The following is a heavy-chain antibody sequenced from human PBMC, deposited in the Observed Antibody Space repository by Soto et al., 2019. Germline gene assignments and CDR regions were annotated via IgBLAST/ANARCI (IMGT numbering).Heavy chain of an antibody. V-gene: IGHV3-48*03. J-gene: IGHJ5*02. CDR3: AKDRLSGSYNTWFDP. D-gene: IGHD1-26*01. Sequence: EVQLVESGGGLVQPGGSLRLSCAASGFTFSSYEMNWVRQAPGKGLEWVSYISSSGSTIYYADSVKGRFTISRDNAKNSLYLQMNSLRAEDTAVYYCAKDRLSGSYNTWFDPWGQGTLVTVSS. CDR1: GFTFSSYE. CDR2: ISSSGSTI.